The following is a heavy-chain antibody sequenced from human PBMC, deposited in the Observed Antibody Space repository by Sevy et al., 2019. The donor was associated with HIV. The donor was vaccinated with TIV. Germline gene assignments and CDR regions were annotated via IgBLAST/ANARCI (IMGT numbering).Heavy chain of an antibody. Sequence: GSVKVSCKASGYTFTGYYMHWVRQAPGQGLERMGWINPNSRGTNYAQKFQGWVTMTRDTSISTAYMELSRLRSDDTAAYHCARDADDYDSSGHYHGVFDYWGQGTLVSVSS. CDR2: INPNSRGT. CDR3: ARDADDYDSSGHYHGVFDY. V-gene: IGHV1-2*04. J-gene: IGHJ4*02. D-gene: IGHD3-22*01. CDR1: GYTFTGYY.